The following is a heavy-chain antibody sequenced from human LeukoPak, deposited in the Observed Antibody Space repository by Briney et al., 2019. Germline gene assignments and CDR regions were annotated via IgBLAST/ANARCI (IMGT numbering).Heavy chain of an antibody. D-gene: IGHD3/OR15-3a*01. CDR3: ARDWAGYLPDY. J-gene: IGHJ4*02. Sequence: GGSLRLSCAASVFTFSSYSMNWVRQAPGKGLEWVSSISSSSSYIYYADSVKGRFTISRDNAKNSLYLQMNSLRAEDTAVYYCARDWAGYLPDYWGQGTLVTVSS. CDR1: VFTFSSYS. CDR2: ISSSSSYI. V-gene: IGHV3-21*01.